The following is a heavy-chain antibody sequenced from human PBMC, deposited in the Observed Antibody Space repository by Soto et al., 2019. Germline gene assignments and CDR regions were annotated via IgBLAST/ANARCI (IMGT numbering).Heavy chain of an antibody. CDR2: INPNSGGT. V-gene: IGHV1-2*04. D-gene: IGHD3-3*01. Sequence: ASVKVSCKASGYTFTGYYMHWVRQAPGQGLEWMGWINPNSGGTNYAQKFQGWVTMTRDTSISTAYMELSRLRSDDTAVYYCASAYYDFWSGSSPGHYGMDVWGQGTTVTVSS. J-gene: IGHJ6*02. CDR3: ASAYYDFWSGSSPGHYGMDV. CDR1: GYTFTGYY.